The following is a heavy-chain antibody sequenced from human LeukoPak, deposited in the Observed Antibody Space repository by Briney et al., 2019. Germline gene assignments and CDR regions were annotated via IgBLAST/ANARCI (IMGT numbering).Heavy chain of an antibody. CDR1: GLTFSSYW. J-gene: IGHJ4*02. Sequence: GGSLRLSCAASGLTFSSYWMHWVRQAPGKGLVWVSRINSDGSSTSYADSVKGRFTNSRDNAKNTLYLQMNSLRAEDAAVYYCAREGYSSGYIDYWGQGTLVTVSS. D-gene: IGHD3-22*01. CDR3: AREGYSSGYIDY. CDR2: INSDGSST. V-gene: IGHV3-74*01.